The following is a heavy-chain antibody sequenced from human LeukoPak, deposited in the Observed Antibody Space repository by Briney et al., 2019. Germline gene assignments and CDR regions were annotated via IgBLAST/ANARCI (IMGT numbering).Heavy chain of an antibody. CDR2: VTTNPAIT. CDR3: ARNSALRCSSTSCYFDY. J-gene: IGHJ4*02. V-gene: IGHV1-69*02. Sequence: SVTVSCTSSVGTFSSCSICWGWHRPAQGPEWLGRVTTNPAITDNAHKFLGRGTLTAEKSTSTVYMELGSLTSEDTAEYYRARNSALRCSSTSCYFDYWGQGTLVTVSS. D-gene: IGHD2-2*01. CDR1: VGTFSSCS.